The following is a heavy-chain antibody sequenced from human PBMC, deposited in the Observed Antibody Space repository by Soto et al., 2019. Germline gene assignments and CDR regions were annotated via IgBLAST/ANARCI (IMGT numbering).Heavy chain of an antibody. CDR1: GYKFADYN. CDR2: MNSFSGTG. V-gene: IGHV1-8*01. D-gene: IGHD2-2*01. CDR3: ARGSAYQRTGNSDF. J-gene: IGHJ4*02. Sequence: QVQLVQSGAEVKKTGASVKVSCRTSGYKFADYNMNWVRQATGRGLEWLGYMNSFSGTGGSAQKFQGRLTLTKNTSISTAYMELTNLRDDDTAVYYCARGSAYQRTGNSDFWGQGTPVTVSS.